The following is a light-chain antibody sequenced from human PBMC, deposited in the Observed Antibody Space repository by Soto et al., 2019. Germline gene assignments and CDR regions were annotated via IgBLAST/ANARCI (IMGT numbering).Light chain of an antibody. CDR1: NVGTKS. J-gene: IGLJ2*01. CDR2: DDS. CDR3: QVWESAVI. V-gene: IGLV3-21*02. Sequence: SYELTQPPSVSVAPGQTASIACGGDNVGTKSVHWYQQRPGQAPVLVVYDDSDRPSGIPERFSGSNSGNTATLTITRVEAGDEADYYCQVWESAVIFGGGTKLTVL.